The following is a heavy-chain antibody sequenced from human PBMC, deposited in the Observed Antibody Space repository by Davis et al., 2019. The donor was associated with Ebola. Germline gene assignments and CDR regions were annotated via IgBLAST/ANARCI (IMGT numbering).Heavy chain of an antibody. D-gene: IGHD3-16*02. V-gene: IGHV1-3*01. CDR2: IKGVNGKT. J-gene: IGHJ4*02. Sequence: ASVKVSCKASGYSFTNYAMQWVRQAPGQSLEWIGWIKGVNGKTKYSQKFQGRVTLTRDTSATIGYMQLSGLKSEDTAVYYCARLSGQPPTRKHFFDYWGQGTLITVSS. CDR1: GYSFTNYA. CDR3: ARLSGQPPTRKHFFDY.